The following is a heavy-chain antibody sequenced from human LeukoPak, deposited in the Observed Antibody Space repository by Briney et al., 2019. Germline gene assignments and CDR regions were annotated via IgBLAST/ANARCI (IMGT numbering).Heavy chain of an antibody. CDR2: IIPIFGTA. Sequence: ASVKVSCKASGGTFSSYAISWVRQAPGQGLEWMGGIIPIFGTANYAQKFQGRVTITADESTGTAYMELSSLRSEDTAVYYCAREGSGDTAIHFWGQGTLVTVSS. J-gene: IGHJ4*02. CDR1: GGTFSSYA. D-gene: IGHD5-18*01. CDR3: AREGSGDTAIHF. V-gene: IGHV1-69*13.